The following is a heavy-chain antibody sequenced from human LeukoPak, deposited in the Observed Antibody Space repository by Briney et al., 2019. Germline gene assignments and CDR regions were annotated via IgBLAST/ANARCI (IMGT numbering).Heavy chain of an antibody. CDR1: GFTFSSYA. CDR2: ISYDGSNK. D-gene: IGHD3-3*01. V-gene: IGHV3-30-3*01. CDR3: ARDDSSVCYDFWSGLFDY. Sequence: GESLRLSCAASGFTFSSYAMHWVRQAPGKGLEWVAVISYDGSNKYYADSVKGRFTISRDNSKNTLYLQMNSLRAEDTAVYYCARDDSSVCYDFWSGLFDYWGQGTLVTVSS. J-gene: IGHJ4*02.